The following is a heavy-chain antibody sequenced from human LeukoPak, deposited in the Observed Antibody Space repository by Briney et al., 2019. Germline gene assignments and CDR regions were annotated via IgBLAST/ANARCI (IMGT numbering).Heavy chain of an antibody. CDR1: GFTFSSYA. Sequence: GGSLRLSCAASGFTFSSYAMHWVRQAPGKGLEWVAVISYDGSNKYYADSVKGRFTISRDNSKNTLYLQMNSLRAEDTAVYYCARAFHGSGSYPWFDPWGQGTLVTVSS. CDR2: ISYDGSNK. CDR3: ARAFHGSGSYPWFDP. D-gene: IGHD3-10*01. J-gene: IGHJ5*02. V-gene: IGHV3-30-3*01.